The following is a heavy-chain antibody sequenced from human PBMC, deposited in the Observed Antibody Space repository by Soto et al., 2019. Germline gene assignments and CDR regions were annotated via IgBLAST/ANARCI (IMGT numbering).Heavy chain of an antibody. CDR3: AREGSRYWFDP. J-gene: IGHJ5*02. CDR2: IYYSGST. V-gene: IGHV4-59*01. Sequence: ENLSLTCTVSGCSIRSYHWSWIRQPPGKGLEWIWYIYYSGSTNYNPSLKSRVTISVDTSMNQFSLNLSSVTAGDTAVYYCAREGSRYWFDPWGQGTLVTVSS. CDR1: GCSIRSYH. D-gene: IGHD2-2*01.